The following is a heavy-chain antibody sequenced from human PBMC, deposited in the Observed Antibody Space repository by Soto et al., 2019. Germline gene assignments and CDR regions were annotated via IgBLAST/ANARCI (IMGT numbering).Heavy chain of an antibody. CDR3: ARAGLYDILTGYSEN. CDR1: GFTFSSYS. D-gene: IGHD3-9*01. J-gene: IGHJ4*02. CDR2: ISSSSSYI. V-gene: IGHV3-21*01. Sequence: GGSLRLSCAASGFTFSSYSMNWVRQAPGKGLEWVSSISSSSSYIYYADSVKGRFTISRDNAKNSLYLQMNSLRAEDTAVYYCARAGLYDILTGYSENWGQGTLVTVSS.